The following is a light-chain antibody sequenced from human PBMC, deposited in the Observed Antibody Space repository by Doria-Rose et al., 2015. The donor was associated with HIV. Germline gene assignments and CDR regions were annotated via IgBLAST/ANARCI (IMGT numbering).Light chain of an antibody. J-gene: IGKJ1*01. CDR2: DGS. CDR1: QSFSSTY. CDR3: RQYGTSWT. Sequence: EIVLTQSPGTLSLSPGERATLSCRASQSFSSTYLAWYQQQPGQAPSLLIYDGSTRATGIPDRFSASGSGTGFTLTINRLEPEDFALYYCRQYGTSWTFGQGTKVEI. V-gene: IGKV3-20*01.